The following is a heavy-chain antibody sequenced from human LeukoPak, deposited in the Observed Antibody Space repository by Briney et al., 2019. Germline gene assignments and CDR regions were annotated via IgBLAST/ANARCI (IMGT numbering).Heavy chain of an antibody. Sequence: SEPLSLTCTVSGGSVSSGSYYWSWIRQPPGQGLEWIGYIYYSGSTNYNPSLKSRVTISVDTSKNQFSLKLSSVTAADTAVYYCARVLWFGELPPRGAFDYWGQGTLVTVSS. CDR3: ARVLWFGELPPRGAFDY. CDR2: IYYSGST. CDR1: GGSVSSGSYY. V-gene: IGHV4-61*01. J-gene: IGHJ4*02. D-gene: IGHD3-10*01.